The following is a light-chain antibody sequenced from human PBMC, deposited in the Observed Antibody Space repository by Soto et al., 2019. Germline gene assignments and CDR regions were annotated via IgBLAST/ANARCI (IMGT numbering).Light chain of an antibody. V-gene: IGKV3-11*01. CDR2: DAS. CDR1: QSVSSY. Sequence: EIVLTQSPATQSLSPGERASLSCTASQSVSSYLAWYQQKPGQAPRLLIYDASNRATGIPARFSGSGSGTDFTLTISSLEPEDFAIYYCQQRSNWPPVTFGGGTKVEIK. J-gene: IGKJ4*01. CDR3: QQRSNWPPVT.